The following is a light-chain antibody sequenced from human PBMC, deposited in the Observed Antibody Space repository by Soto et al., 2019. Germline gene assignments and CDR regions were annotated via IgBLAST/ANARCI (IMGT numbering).Light chain of an antibody. J-gene: IGLJ2*01. CDR2: DHS. CDR3: QVGHTLAGV. V-gene: IGLV3-21*02. CDR1: NIEIKS. Sequence: SYELTQAPSVSVAPGQTARITCGGNNIEIKSVRWYQQRPGQAPVLGVYDHSDRPSAIPERFSGSTSGNTATLTISRVEAGDEADYYGQVGHTLAGVFGGGTKLAVL.